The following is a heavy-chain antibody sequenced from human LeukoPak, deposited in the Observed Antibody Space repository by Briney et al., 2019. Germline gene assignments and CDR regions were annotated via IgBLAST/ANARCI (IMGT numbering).Heavy chain of an antibody. CDR2: LSGSADST. J-gene: IGHJ4*02. CDR1: GFTFTSHA. Sequence: GGSLRLSCAASGFTFTSHAVSWVRQAPGKGLKWVSALSGSADSTYYADSVKGRFIISRDNSNNTVYLQMNSLRAEDTAVYYCARFCSSSSCPFDYWGQGTLVTVSS. D-gene: IGHD2-2*01. CDR3: ARFCSSSSCPFDY. V-gene: IGHV3-23*01.